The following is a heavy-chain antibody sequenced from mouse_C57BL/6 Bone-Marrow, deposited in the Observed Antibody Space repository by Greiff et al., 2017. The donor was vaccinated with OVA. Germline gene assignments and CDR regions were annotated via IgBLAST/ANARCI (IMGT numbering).Heavy chain of an antibody. Sequence: EVQGVESGGDLVKPGGSLKLSCAASGFTFSSYGMSWVRQTPDKRLEWVATISSGGSYTYYPDSVKGRFTISRDNAKNTLYLQMSSLKSEDTAVYYCARQGDGYGFAYWGQGTLVTVSA. CDR3: ARQGDGYGFAY. CDR1: GFTFSSYG. V-gene: IGHV5-6*01. D-gene: IGHD2-2*01. CDR2: ISSGGSYT. J-gene: IGHJ3*01.